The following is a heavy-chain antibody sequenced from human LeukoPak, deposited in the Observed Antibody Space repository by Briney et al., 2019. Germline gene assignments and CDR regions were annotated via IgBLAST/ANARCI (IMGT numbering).Heavy chain of an antibody. D-gene: IGHD5-18*01. CDR2: INRDGSST. J-gene: IGHJ4*02. Sequence: GGSLRLSCAASGIIFSNYWMHWVRQAPGKGLVWVSRINRDGSSTSYADSVKGRFTISRDNARNTLYLQMNSLRAEDTAVYYCARGGGYSYGSFDYWGQGTLVTVSS. V-gene: IGHV3-74*01. CDR1: GIIFSNYW. CDR3: ARGGGYSYGSFDY.